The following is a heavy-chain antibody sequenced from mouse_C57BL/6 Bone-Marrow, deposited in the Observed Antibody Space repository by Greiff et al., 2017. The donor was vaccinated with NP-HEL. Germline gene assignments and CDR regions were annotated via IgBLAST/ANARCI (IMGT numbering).Heavy chain of an antibody. D-gene: IGHD1-1*01. J-gene: IGHJ2*01. Sequence: QVQLKQSGAELVRPGTSVKVSCKASGYAFTNYLIEWVKQRPGQGLEWIGVINPGSGGTNYNEKFKGKATLTADKSSSTAYMQLSSLTSEDSAVYFCVLLRYPQYYFDYWGQGTTLTVSS. CDR2: INPGSGGT. V-gene: IGHV1-54*01. CDR3: VLLRYPQYYFDY. CDR1: GYAFTNYL.